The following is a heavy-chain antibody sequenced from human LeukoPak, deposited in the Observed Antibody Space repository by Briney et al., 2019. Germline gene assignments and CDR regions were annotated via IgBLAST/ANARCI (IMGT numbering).Heavy chain of an antibody. V-gene: IGHV4-39*07. Sequence: SETLSLTCTVSGGSISSSSYYWGWIRQPPGKGLEWIGSIYYSGSTYHNPSLKSRVTISVDTSKNQFSLKLSSVTAADTAVYYCARAKSGGYDYLFDPWGQGTLVTVSS. D-gene: IGHD5-12*01. CDR3: ARAKSGGYDYLFDP. J-gene: IGHJ5*02. CDR1: GGSISSSSYY. CDR2: IYYSGST.